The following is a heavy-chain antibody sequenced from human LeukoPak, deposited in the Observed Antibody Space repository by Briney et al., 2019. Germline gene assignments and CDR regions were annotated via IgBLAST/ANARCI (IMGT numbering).Heavy chain of an antibody. Sequence: SETLSLTCTVSGGSISSNSYYWGWIRQSPGKGLEWIGTIYHSGTSYYNPSLKSRGTISVDTSKNQFSLKLSSVTAADTAVYYCARGRGGSPPGGYWGQGTLVTVSS. J-gene: IGHJ4*02. CDR1: GGSISSNSYY. D-gene: IGHD2-15*01. V-gene: IGHV4-39*07. CDR3: ARGRGGSPPGGY. CDR2: IYHSGTS.